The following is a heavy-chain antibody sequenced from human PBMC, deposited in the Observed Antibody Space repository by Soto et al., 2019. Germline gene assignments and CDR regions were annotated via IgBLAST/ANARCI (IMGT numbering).Heavy chain of an antibody. V-gene: IGHV3-64*01. CDR2: ISSNGGST. D-gene: IGHD5-12*01. CDR1: GFTFSSYA. CDR3: ARFGSGYH. J-gene: IGHJ5*02. Sequence: GGSLRLSCAASGFTFSSYAMHWVRQAPGKGLEYVSAISSNGGSTYYANSVKGRFTISRDNSKNTLYLQMGSLRAEDMAVYYCARFGSGYHWGQGTLVTVSS.